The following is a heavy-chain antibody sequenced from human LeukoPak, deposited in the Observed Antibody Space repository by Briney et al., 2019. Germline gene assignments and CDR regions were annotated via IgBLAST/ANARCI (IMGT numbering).Heavy chain of an antibody. CDR2: INSDTNIT. CDR1: GFSFSSYP. J-gene: IGHJ4*02. Sequence: GGSLRLSCVASGFSFSSYPMNWVRQAPGKGLEWVSHINSDTNITPYTASVSGRFTISRDNAKNSLYLQMNSLRAEDTAVYYCASLYGGNLDTDYWGQGTLVTVSS. V-gene: IGHV3-48*04. CDR3: ASLYGGNLDTDY. D-gene: IGHD4-23*01.